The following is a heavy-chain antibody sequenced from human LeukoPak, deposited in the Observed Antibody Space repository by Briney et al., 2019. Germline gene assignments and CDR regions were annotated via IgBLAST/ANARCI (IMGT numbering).Heavy chain of an antibody. D-gene: IGHD4-23*01. CDR1: GLTVNNNY. J-gene: IGHJ4*02. CDR3: ILTTVATSIEY. CDR2: IHNTVRI. V-gene: IGHV3-53*01. Sequence: HPGGSLRLSCAVSGLTVNNNYVNWVRQAPGKGLEWVSVIHNTVRIHYAGSVNGRFTISSDTSKNTVYLQMNGLRAEDTAVYYCILTTVATSIEYWGPGTLVTVSP.